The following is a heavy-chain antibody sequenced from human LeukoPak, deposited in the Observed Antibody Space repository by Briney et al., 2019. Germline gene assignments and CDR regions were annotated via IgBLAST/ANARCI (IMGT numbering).Heavy chain of an antibody. CDR2: IYYSGST. V-gene: IGHV4-30-4*01. CDR3: AREYGDYDAFDI. D-gene: IGHD4-17*01. Sequence: SETLSLTCTVSGGSISSGDYYWSWIRQPPGKGLEWIGYIYYSGSTYYNPSPKSRVTISVDTSKNQFSLKLSSVTAADTAVYYCAREYGDYDAFDIWGQGTMVTVSS. J-gene: IGHJ3*02. CDR1: GGSISSGDYY.